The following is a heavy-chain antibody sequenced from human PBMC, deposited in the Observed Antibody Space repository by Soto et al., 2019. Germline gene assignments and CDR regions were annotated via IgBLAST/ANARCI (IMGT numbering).Heavy chain of an antibody. D-gene: IGHD3-10*01. CDR2: ISSSSASI. V-gene: IGHV3-48*02. J-gene: IGHJ4*02. Sequence: EVQLVESGGGLVQPGGSLRLSCAASGFTFSSYSMNWVRQSPGKGLEWVSYISSSSASIYYADSVKGRFTISRDNARKSLYLQVNSLRDEDTAVYYCARGGPASRRAGMDFWGQGTLVTVSS. CDR1: GFTFSSYS. CDR3: ARGGPASRRAGMDF.